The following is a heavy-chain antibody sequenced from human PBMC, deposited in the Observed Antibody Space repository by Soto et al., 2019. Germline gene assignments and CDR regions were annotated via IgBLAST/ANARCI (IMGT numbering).Heavy chain of an antibody. V-gene: IGHV4-31*03. Sequence: PSETLSLTCTVSGGSISSGGYYWSWIRQHPGKGLEWIGYIYYSGSTYYNPSLKSRVTISVDTSKNQFSLKLSSVTAADTAVYYCARDRVYCSGGSCPGAWFDPWGQGTLVTVTS. CDR2: IYYSGST. CDR1: GGSISSGGYY. CDR3: ARDRVYCSGGSCPGAWFDP. D-gene: IGHD2-15*01. J-gene: IGHJ5*02.